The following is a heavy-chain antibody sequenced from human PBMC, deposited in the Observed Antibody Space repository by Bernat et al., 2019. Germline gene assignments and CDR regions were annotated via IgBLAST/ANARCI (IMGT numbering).Heavy chain of an antibody. D-gene: IGHD2-15*01. V-gene: IGHV1-69*01. CDR1: GGTFSSYA. J-gene: IGHJ6*02. CDR3: ARVPRGCSGGSCYSSPDYYGMDV. CDR2: IIPIFGTA. Sequence: QVQLVQSGAEVKKPGSSVKVSCKASGGTFSSYAISWVRQAPGQGLEWMGGIIPIFGTANYAQKFHGRVTITADESTSTAYMELSSLRSEDTAVYYCARVPRGCSGGSCYSSPDYYGMDVWGQGTTVTVSS.